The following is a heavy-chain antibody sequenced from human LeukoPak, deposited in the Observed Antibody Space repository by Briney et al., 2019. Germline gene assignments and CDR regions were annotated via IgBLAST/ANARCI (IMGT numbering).Heavy chain of an antibody. CDR3: ARVVRSFYSSGWDFDY. Sequence: ASETLSLTCTVSGGSISSGDYYWSWIRQPPGKGLEWIGYIYYSGSTYYNPSLKSRVTISVDTSKNQFSLKLSSVTAADTAVYYCARVVRSFYSSGWDFDYWGQGTLVTVSS. CDR1: GGSISSGDYY. J-gene: IGHJ4*02. CDR2: IYYSGST. D-gene: IGHD6-19*01. V-gene: IGHV4-30-4*01.